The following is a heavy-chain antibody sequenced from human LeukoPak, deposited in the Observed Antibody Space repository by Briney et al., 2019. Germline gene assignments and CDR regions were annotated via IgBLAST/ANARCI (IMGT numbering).Heavy chain of an antibody. V-gene: IGHV4-34*01. D-gene: IGHD3-16*02. CDR3: ARTLGGRYGSPDDY. CDR2: INHSGST. J-gene: IGHJ4*02. Sequence: NPSETLSLTCAVYGGSFSGYYWSWIRQPPGKGQEWIGEINHSGSTNYNPSLKSRVTISVDTSKNQFSLKLSSVTAADTAVYYCARTLGGRYGSPDDYWGQGTLVTVSS. CDR1: GGSFSGYY.